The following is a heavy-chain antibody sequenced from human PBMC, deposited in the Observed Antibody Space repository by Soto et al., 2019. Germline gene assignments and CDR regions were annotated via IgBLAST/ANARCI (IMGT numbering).Heavy chain of an antibody. CDR2: IIPNSGDT. Sequence: ASVKVSCKASGGTFSSYAISWVRQAPGQGLEWMGGIIPNSGDTNYAQKFQGRVTMTRDTSFSTAYMELSSLRSDDTAVYYCATRYSYVHFWGQGTLVTVSS. V-gene: IGHV1-2*02. D-gene: IGHD5-18*01. CDR3: ATRYSYVHF. CDR1: GGTFSSYA. J-gene: IGHJ4*02.